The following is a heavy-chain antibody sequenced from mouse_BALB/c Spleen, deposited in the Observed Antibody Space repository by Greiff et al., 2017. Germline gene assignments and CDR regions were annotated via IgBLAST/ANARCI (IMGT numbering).Heavy chain of an antibody. CDR3: ARLRRSYYAMDY. CDR1: GYTFTSYW. D-gene: IGHD2-12*01. CDR2: INPSTGYT. V-gene: IGHV1-7*01. Sequence: QVQLQQSGAELAKPGASVKMSCKASGYTFTSYWMHWVKQRPGQGLEWIGYINPSTGYTEYNQKFKDKATLTADKSSSTAYMQLSSLTSEDSAVYYCARLRRSYYAMDYWGQGTSVTVSS. J-gene: IGHJ4*01.